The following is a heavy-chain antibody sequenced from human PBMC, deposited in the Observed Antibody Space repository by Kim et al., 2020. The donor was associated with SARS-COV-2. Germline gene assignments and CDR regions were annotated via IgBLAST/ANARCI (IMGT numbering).Heavy chain of an antibody. D-gene: IGHD3-16*01. Sequence: GRFTISRDNSKNTLYLQMNSLRAEDTAVYYCAKFFQEGRSFVYYYYYMDVWGKGTTVTVSS. CDR3: AKFFQEGRSFVYYYYYMDV. J-gene: IGHJ6*03. V-gene: IGHV3-23*01.